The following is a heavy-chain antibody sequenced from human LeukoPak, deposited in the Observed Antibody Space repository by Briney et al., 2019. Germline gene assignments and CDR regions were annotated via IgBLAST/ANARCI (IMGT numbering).Heavy chain of an antibody. Sequence: SETLSLTCTVSGGSISSYYWSWIRQPPGKGLEWTGYIYTSGSTNYNPSLKSRVTISVDTSKNQFSLKLSSVTAADTAVYYCASSRDGYNFGRFDYWGQGTLVTVSS. D-gene: IGHD5-24*01. CDR1: GGSISSYY. CDR3: ASSRDGYNFGRFDY. CDR2: IYTSGST. V-gene: IGHV4-4*09. J-gene: IGHJ4*02.